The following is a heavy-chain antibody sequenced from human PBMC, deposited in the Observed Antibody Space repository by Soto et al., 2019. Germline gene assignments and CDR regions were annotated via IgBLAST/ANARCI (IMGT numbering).Heavy chain of an antibody. V-gene: IGHV1-2*02. Sequence: QLHLVQSGAVVKKPGASVTVSCSASGYPVTAYYMHWVRQAPGRGLEWMGGINPATGAAKYTQTFQGRVTMTRDTSTSRVFRELSALTSEDTAVFYCARGGGVGVAGSAAFDMWGQGTLVTVSS. CDR2: INPATGAA. CDR3: ARGGGVGVAGSAAFDM. J-gene: IGHJ3*02. CDR1: GYPVTAYY. D-gene: IGHD3-3*01.